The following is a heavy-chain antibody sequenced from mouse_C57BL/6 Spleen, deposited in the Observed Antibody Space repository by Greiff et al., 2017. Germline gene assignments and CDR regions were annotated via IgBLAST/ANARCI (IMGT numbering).Heavy chain of an antibody. Sequence: EVMLVESGGDLVKPGGSLKLSCASSGFTFSSYGMSWVRLTPDKRLEWVATISSGGSYTYYPDSVKGRFTISSDNAKNTLYLQMSSLKSEDTAMYYCARRVITTVVNYFDYWGHGTTLTVSS. CDR2: ISSGGSYT. V-gene: IGHV5-6*02. J-gene: IGHJ2*01. CDR3: ARRVITTVVNYFDY. D-gene: IGHD1-1*01. CDR1: GFTFSSYG.